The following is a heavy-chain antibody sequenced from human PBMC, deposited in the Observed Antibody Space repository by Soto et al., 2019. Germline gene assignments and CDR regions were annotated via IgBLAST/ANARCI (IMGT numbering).Heavy chain of an antibody. D-gene: IGHD3-16*01. CDR3: ARALGSWGAYYFDY. CDR2: IYWDDDK. J-gene: IGHJ4*02. CDR1: GFSLNTYGVG. V-gene: IGHV2-5*02. Sequence: QITLKESGPTLVKPTQTLTLTCTFSGFSLNTYGVGVGWIRQPPGKALEWLALIYWDDDKRYRPTLKTRLTTPKDTSKNQVVLTMTNMDPVNTVTYYCARALGSWGAYYFDYWGQGTLVTVSS.